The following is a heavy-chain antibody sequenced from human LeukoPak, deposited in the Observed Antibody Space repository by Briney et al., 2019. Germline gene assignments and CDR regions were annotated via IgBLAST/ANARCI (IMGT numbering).Heavy chain of an antibody. Sequence: ASVKVSGKASGYTFTSYYMHWVRQAPGQGLEWMGIINPSGGSTSYAQKFQGRVTMTRDMSTSTVYMELSSLRSEDTAVYYCARGPPIIAAAVGPIDYWGQGTLVTVSS. J-gene: IGHJ4*02. CDR2: INPSGGST. D-gene: IGHD6-13*01. CDR3: ARGPPIIAAAVGPIDY. CDR1: GYTFTSYY. V-gene: IGHV1-46*01.